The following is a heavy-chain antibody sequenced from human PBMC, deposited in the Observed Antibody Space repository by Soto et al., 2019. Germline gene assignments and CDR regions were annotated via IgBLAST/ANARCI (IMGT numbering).Heavy chain of an antibody. CDR1: GGSISSGGYY. J-gene: IGHJ4*02. V-gene: IGHV4-31*01. CDR3: ARGVTMVRGYFAY. Sequence: QVQLQESGPGLVKPSQTLSLTCTVSGGSISSGGYYWSWIRQHPGKGLEWIGYIYYSGSTYYNPSLKSLVTRPVDTSKNQFSLKLGSVTAADTAVYYCARGVTMVRGYFAYWGQGTLVTVSS. D-gene: IGHD3-10*01. CDR2: IYYSGST.